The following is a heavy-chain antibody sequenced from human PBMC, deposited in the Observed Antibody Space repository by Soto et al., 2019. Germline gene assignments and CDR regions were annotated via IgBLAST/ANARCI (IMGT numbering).Heavy chain of an antibody. CDR1: GYTFTSYA. J-gene: IGHJ4*02. V-gene: IGHV1-3*01. CDR2: INAGNGNT. Sequence: GGSVKVSCKASGYTFTSYAMHWVRQAPGQRLEWMGWINAGNGNTKYSQKFQGRVTITRDTSASTAYMELSSLRSEDTAVYYCARVIGGLYYFDYWGQGTLVTVSS. CDR3: ARVIGGLYYFDY. D-gene: IGHD3-16*01.